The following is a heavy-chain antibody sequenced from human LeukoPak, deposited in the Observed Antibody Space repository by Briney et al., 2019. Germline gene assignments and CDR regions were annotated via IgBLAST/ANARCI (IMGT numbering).Heavy chain of an antibody. Sequence: GGSLRLSCAASGFTFSSYAMSWVRQAPGKGLEWVAVISYDGSNEYYADSVKGRFTISRDNSKNTLYLQMNSLRAEDTAVYYCARDRIAAYNWFDPWGQGTLVTVSS. CDR3: ARDRIAAYNWFDP. D-gene: IGHD6-6*01. J-gene: IGHJ5*02. V-gene: IGHV3-30*01. CDR1: GFTFSSYA. CDR2: ISYDGSNE.